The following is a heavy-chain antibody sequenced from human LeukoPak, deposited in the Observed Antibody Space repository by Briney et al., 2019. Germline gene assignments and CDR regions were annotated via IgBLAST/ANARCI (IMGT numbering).Heavy chain of an antibody. D-gene: IGHD1-7*01. CDR3: ARVKLTGTTWSYYYYYMDV. J-gene: IGHJ6*03. V-gene: IGHV1-69*13. Sequence: SVKVSCRASGGTFSSYAISWVRQAPGQGLEWMGGIIPIFGTANYAQKFQGRVAITADESTSTAYMELSSLRSEDTAVYYCARVKLTGTTWSYYYYYMDVWGKGTTVTVSS. CDR1: GGTFSSYA. CDR2: IIPIFGTA.